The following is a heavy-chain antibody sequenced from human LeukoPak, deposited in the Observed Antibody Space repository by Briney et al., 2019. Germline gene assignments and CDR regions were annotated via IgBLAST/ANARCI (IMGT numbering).Heavy chain of an antibody. CDR1: GFTFSSYG. Sequence: QTGGSLRLSCAASGFTFSSYGMHWVRQAPGKGLEWVAFIRYDGSNKYYADSVKGRFTISRDNSKNTLYLQMNSLRAEDTAVYYCANRFAFYFDYWGQGTLVTVSS. J-gene: IGHJ4*02. CDR2: IRYDGSNK. CDR3: ANRFAFYFDY. D-gene: IGHD3-16*01. V-gene: IGHV3-30*02.